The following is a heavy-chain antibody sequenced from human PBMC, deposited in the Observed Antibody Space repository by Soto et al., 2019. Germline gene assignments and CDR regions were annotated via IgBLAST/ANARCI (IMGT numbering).Heavy chain of an antibody. CDR3: ARAAVLLWFGELFSGAFDI. D-gene: IGHD3-10*01. J-gene: IGHJ3*02. Sequence: QVQLQESGPGLVKPSGTLSLTCAVSSGSISSSNWWSWVRQPPGKGLEWIGEIYHSGSTNYNPSLKSRVTLSVDKSKNQFSLKLSSVTAADTAVYYCARAAVLLWFGELFSGAFDIWGQGTMVTVSS. CDR1: SGSISSSNW. CDR2: IYHSGST. V-gene: IGHV4-4*02.